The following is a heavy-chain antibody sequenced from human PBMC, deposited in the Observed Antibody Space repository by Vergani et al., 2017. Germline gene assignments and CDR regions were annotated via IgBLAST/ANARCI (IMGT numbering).Heavy chain of an antibody. CDR3: ARDPKVVAANRPHGYYYYYYMDV. CDR2: IKQDGSEK. CDR1: GFTFSSYW. V-gene: IGHV3-7*01. Sequence: EVQLVESGGGLVQPGGSLRLSCAASGFTFSSYWMSWVRQAPGKGLEWVANIKQDGSEKYYVDSVKGRFTISRDNAKNSLYLQMNSLRAEDTAVYYCARDPKVVAANRPHGYYYYYYMDVWGKGTTVTVSS. J-gene: IGHJ6*03. D-gene: IGHD2-15*01.